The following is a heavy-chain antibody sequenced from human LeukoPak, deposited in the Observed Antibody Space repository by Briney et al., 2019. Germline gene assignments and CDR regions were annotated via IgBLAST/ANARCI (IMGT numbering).Heavy chain of an antibody. CDR1: GGSISSGSYC. V-gene: IGHV4-61*02. CDR2: IYTSGST. D-gene: IGHD3-10*01. Sequence: SETLSLTCTVSGGSISSGSYCWSWIRQPAGKGLEWIGRIYTSGSTNYNPPLKSRVTISLDTSKNQFSLKLSSVTAADTAVYYCASHYGSGSFYSPFDYWGQGTLVTVSS. CDR3: ASHYGSGSFYSPFDY. J-gene: IGHJ4*02.